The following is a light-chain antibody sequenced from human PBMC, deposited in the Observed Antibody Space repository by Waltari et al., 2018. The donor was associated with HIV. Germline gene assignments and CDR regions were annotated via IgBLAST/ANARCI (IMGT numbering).Light chain of an antibody. CDR3: CSYAGSSTLEV. CDR2: EGS. V-gene: IGLV2-23*01. CDR1: SSDVGSYNL. J-gene: IGLJ2*01. Sequence: QSALTQPASVSGSPGQSITISCTGTSSDVGSYNLFSWYQQHPVKAPKRMSYEGSKQPSGVSNRFSGSKSGNTASLTISGLQAEDEADYYCCSYAGSSTLEVFGGGTKLTVL.